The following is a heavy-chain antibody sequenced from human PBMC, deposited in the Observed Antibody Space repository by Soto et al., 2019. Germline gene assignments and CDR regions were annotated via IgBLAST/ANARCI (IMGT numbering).Heavy chain of an antibody. CDR3: ARAPRGNYGYPSYFDY. Sequence: SXTLSLTCTVSGGSISSYYWSWIRQPPGKGLEWIGYIYYSGSTNYNPSLKSRVTISVDTSKNQFSLKLSSVTAADTAVYYCARAPRGNYGYPSYFDYWGQGTLVTGSS. V-gene: IGHV4-59*01. CDR1: GGSISSYY. J-gene: IGHJ4*02. D-gene: IGHD3-10*01. CDR2: IYYSGST.